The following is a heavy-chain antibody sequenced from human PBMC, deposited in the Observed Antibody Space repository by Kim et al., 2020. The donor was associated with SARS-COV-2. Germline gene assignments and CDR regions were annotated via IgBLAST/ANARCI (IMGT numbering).Heavy chain of an antibody. CDR2: YGGGST. J-gene: IGHJ4*02. V-gene: IGHV3-53*01. CDR3: ARDPDY. Sequence: YGGGSTYDADSRKGRFTISRNNSKNTLYLQMNSLRAEDTAVYYCARDPDYWGQGTLVTVSS.